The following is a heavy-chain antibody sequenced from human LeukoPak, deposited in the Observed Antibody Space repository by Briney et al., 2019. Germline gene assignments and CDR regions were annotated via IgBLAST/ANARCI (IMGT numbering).Heavy chain of an antibody. CDR1: GFTFSNYA. CDR2: IGDSGGST. J-gene: IGHJ2*01. D-gene: IGHD6-6*01. Sequence: PGGSLRLSCAAAGFTFSNYAMSWVRQAPGKALEWVSVIGDSGGSTYYADSVKGRFTISRDNSKNTLYLQMNSLRAEDTAVYYCAKGGIMQSSSPGLQYFDLWGRGTLVSVSS. CDR3: AKGGIMQSSSPGLQYFDL. V-gene: IGHV3-23*01.